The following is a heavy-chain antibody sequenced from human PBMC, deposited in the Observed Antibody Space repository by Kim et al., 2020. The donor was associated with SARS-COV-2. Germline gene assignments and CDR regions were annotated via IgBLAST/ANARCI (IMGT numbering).Heavy chain of an antibody. V-gene: IGHV3-73*01. CDR1: GFTFSGST. J-gene: IGHJ3*02. CDR2: IRSKANSYET. Sequence: GGSLRLSCATSGFTFSGSTMHWVRQASGKGLEWVGRIRSKANSYETAYAASVKGRFTISRDDSKKTAYLQMNSLKTEDTAVYYCTRGPPYSESYWDAFDICGQETMGTVSS. CDR3: TRGPPYSESYWDAFDI. D-gene: IGHD1-26*01.